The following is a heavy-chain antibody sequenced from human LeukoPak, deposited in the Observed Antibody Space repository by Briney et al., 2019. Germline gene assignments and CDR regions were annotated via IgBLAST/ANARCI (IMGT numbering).Heavy chain of an antibody. CDR1: GGSISSSSYY. CDR3: ARHRVVRGRLNWFDP. Sequence: TSETLSLTCTVSGGSISSSSYYWGWIRQPPGKGLEWIGSIYYSGSTYYNPSLKSRVTISVDTSKNQFSLKLSSVTAADTAVYYCARHRVVRGRLNWFDPWGQGTLVTVSS. D-gene: IGHD3-10*01. CDR2: IYYSGST. J-gene: IGHJ5*02. V-gene: IGHV4-39*01.